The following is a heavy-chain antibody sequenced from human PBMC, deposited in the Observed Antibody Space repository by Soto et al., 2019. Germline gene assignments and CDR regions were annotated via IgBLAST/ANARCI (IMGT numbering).Heavy chain of an antibody. J-gene: IGHJ3*02. Sequence: ETLSLSCAGSGVSVSSGSYYWSWIRQPPGKGLEWIGYIYYSGSTNYNPSLKSRVTISVDTSKNQFSLKLSSVTAADTAVYYCANMPDVWAWNYGATDIWGQGTMVTVSS. CDR3: ANMPDVWAWNYGATDI. V-gene: IGHV4-61*01. CDR1: GVSVSSGSYY. D-gene: IGHD1-7*01. CDR2: IYYSGST.